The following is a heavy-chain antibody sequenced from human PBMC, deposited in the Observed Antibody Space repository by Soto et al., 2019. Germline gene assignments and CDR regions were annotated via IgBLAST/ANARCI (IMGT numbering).Heavy chain of an antibody. CDR2: INPNSGGT. CDR1: GYTFTGYY. J-gene: IGHJ6*02. CDR3: ARTPRIAAAGDQGYYYYGMDV. V-gene: IGHV1-2*04. Sequence: ASVKVSCKASGYTFTGYYMHWVRQAPGQGLEWMGWINPNSGGTNYAQKFQGWVTMTRDTSISTAYMELSRLRSDDTAVYYCARTPRIAAAGDQGYYYYGMDVWGQGTTVTVSS. D-gene: IGHD6-13*01.